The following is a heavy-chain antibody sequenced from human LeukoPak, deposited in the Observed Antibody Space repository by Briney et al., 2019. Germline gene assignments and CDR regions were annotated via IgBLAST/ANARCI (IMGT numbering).Heavy chain of an antibody. CDR2: INHSGST. CDR1: GGSFSGYY. D-gene: IGHD6-6*01. CDR3: AKMSASSNWFDP. V-gene: IGHV4-34*01. Sequence: PSETLSLTCAVYGGSFSGYYWSCIRQPPGKGLEWIGEINHSGSTKYNPSLKSRVTILVDTSKNQFSLKLSSVTAADTAVYYCAKMSASSNWFDPWGQGTLVTVSS. J-gene: IGHJ5*02.